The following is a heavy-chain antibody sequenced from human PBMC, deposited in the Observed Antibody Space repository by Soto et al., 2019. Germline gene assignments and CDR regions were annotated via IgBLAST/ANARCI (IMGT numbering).Heavy chain of an antibody. V-gene: IGHV3-23*01. D-gene: IGHD4-17*01. CDR3: ATRVGGEYYYCYVMGV. Sequence: EVQLLESGGGLVQPGGSLRLSCAASGFTFSSYAMSWVRQAPGKGLEWVSAISGSGGSTYYADSVKGRFTTSRDKPKNTLYLQLNSLRAEDTAVYYCATRVGGEYYYCYVMGVWGQGTTVTPSS. CDR2: ISGSGGST. J-gene: IGHJ6*02. CDR1: GFTFSSYA.